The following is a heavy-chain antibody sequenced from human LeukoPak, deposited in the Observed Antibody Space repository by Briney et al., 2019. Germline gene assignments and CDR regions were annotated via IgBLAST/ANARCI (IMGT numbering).Heavy chain of an antibody. Sequence: PGGSLRLSCAAPGFTFSSHWMAWARQAPGKGLEWVPNIKEDGSEKYYLDSMKGRFTISRDNAKNSLYLQVNSLRVEDTAVYYCASATLRCSFGNCYEMDVWGKGTTVTVSS. CDR2: IKEDGSEK. D-gene: IGHD2-15*01. J-gene: IGHJ6*04. CDR1: GFTFSSHW. V-gene: IGHV3-7*01. CDR3: ASATLRCSFGNCYEMDV.